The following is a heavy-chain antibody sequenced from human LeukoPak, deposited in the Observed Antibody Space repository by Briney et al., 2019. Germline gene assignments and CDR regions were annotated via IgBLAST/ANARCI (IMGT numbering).Heavy chain of an antibody. V-gene: IGHV4-34*01. J-gene: IGHJ4*02. CDR2: INHSGST. CDR1: GGSFSGYS. D-gene: IGHD3-22*01. Sequence: SETLSLTCAVYGGSFSGYSWTWIRQPPGKGLEWIGEINHSGSTNYNPSLKSRVTISVDTSKNQFSLKLNSVTAADTAVYYCARGPYYSDSVTYSFDYWGQGALVTVSS. CDR3: ARGPYYSDSVTYSFDY.